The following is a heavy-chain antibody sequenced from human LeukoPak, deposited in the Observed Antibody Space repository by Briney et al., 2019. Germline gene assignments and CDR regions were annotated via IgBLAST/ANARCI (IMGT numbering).Heavy chain of an antibody. CDR1: GSTFDDYA. D-gene: IGHD2-2*01. Sequence: GGSLRLSCAASGSTFDDYAMHWVRQAPGKGLEWVSGISWNSGSIGYADSVKGRFTISRDNAKNSLYLQMNSLRAEDTALYYCAKGYCSSTSCYVVDYWGQGTLVTVSS. V-gene: IGHV3-9*01. CDR2: ISWNSGSI. J-gene: IGHJ4*02. CDR3: AKGYCSSTSCYVVDY.